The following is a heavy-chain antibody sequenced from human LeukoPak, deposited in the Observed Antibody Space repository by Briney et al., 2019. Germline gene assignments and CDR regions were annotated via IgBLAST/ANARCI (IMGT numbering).Heavy chain of an antibody. D-gene: IGHD2-15*01. J-gene: IGHJ4*02. Sequence: PSETLSLTCSVSGGSISGYYWTRIRQPPGKGLEWIGYTYYSGITNYNPSLKSRVTISVDTSKNQFSLKLSSVTAADTAVYYCARQHPSGRGSGLDYWGQGTLVIVSS. CDR3: ARQHPSGRGSGLDY. CDR1: GGSISGYY. CDR2: TYYSGIT. V-gene: IGHV4-59*08.